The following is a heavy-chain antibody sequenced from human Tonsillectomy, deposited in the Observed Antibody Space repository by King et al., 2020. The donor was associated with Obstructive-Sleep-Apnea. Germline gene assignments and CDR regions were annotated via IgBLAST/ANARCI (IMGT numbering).Heavy chain of an antibody. J-gene: IGHJ5*02. CDR3: TRDYYDSSGYYYPA. CDR1: GFTFSNAW. D-gene: IGHD3-22*01. Sequence: VQLVESGGGLVKPGGSLRLSCAASGFTFSNAWMSGVRQAPGKGLEWVGRIKSQTDGGTTDYVAPVKGRFTISRDDSKNTLYLQMNSLKTEDTAVYYCTRDYYDSSGYYYPAWGQGTLVTVSS. CDR2: IKSQTDGGTT. V-gene: IGHV3-15*01.